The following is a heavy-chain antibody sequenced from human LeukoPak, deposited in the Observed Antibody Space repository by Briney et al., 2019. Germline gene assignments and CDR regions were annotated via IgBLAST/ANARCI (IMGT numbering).Heavy chain of an antibody. J-gene: IGHJ4*02. D-gene: IGHD3-10*01. CDR3: TTDLNQRLKWFGNPLDH. CDR2: IRSETDGATT. Sequence: GGSLRLSCVASGFSFTYAWMSWVRQAPGKGLQWVGHIRSETDGATTDYAAAVQGRFTISRDDSKKMLYLEMNSLKSEDTGIYYCTTDLNQRLKWFGNPLDHWGQGPPVTVSS. CDR1: GFSFTYAW. V-gene: IGHV3-15*01.